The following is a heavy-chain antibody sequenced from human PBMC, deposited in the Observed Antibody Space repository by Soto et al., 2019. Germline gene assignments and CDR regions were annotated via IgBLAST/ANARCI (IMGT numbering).Heavy chain of an antibody. J-gene: IGHJ4*02. D-gene: IGHD4-17*01. Sequence: QVHLVQSGGELKKPGASVKVSCKASGYSFSDFGITWVRQAPGQGLEWMGWISGKNGNTNYAQKVQGRVTLTADTSTSTAYMGMRALTSDDTATYYCARSDYYEDTGTFEYWGQGTPVTVSS. CDR1: GYSFSDFG. V-gene: IGHV1-18*04. CDR3: ARSDYYEDTGTFEY. CDR2: ISGKNGNT.